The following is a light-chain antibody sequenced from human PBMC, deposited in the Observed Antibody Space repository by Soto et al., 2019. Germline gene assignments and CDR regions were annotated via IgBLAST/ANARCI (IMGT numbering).Light chain of an antibody. V-gene: IGLV7-43*01. CDR1: TGAVTSDYY. CDR3: LLYYSNTQQWV. J-gene: IGLJ3*02. CDR2: CAT. Sequence: QAVVTQEPSLTVSPGATVTLTCASSTGAVTSDYYPNWFQQKPGQAPRALIFCATNKHFWTPARFSGSLLGDKASLTLSGVRPEDEADYYCLLYYSNTQQWVFGGGTKLTVL.